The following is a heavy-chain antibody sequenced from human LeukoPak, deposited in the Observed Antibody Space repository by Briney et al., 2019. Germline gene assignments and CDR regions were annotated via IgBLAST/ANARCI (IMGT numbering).Heavy chain of an antibody. Sequence: KTSETLSLTCTVSGGSISSSSYYWGWIRQPPGKGLEWIGSIYYSGSTYYNPSLKSRVTISVDTSKNQFSLKLSSVTAADTAVYYCARVRATILHYYYYMDVWGKGTTVTVSS. D-gene: IGHD5-24*01. CDR3: ARVRATILHYYYYMDV. J-gene: IGHJ6*03. CDR2: IYYSGST. CDR1: GGSISSSSYY. V-gene: IGHV4-39*07.